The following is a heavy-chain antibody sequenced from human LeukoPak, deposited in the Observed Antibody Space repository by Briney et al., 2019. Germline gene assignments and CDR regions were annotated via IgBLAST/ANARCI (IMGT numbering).Heavy chain of an antibody. CDR3: ARGMYYYDSSGLFDI. J-gene: IGHJ3*02. V-gene: IGHV1-2*02. D-gene: IGHD3-22*01. CDR1: GYTFTGYY. CDR2: INPNSGGT. Sequence: ASVKASCKASGYTFTGYYMHWVRQAPGQGLEWMGWINPNSGGTNYAQKFQGRVTMTRDTSISTAYMELSRLRSDDTAVYYCARGMYYYDSSGLFDIWGQGTMVTVSS.